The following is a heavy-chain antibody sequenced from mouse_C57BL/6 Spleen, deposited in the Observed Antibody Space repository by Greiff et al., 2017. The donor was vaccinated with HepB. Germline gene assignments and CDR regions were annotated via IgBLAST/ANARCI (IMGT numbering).Heavy chain of an antibody. CDR2: IRLKSDNYAT. D-gene: IGHD1-1*01. CDR1: GFTFSNYW. V-gene: IGHV6-3*01. J-gene: IGHJ2*01. CDR3: TGGYNYGSRGYFDY. Sequence: EVKVEESGGGLVQPGGSMKLSCVASGFTFSNYWMNWVRQSPEKGLEWVAQIRLKSDNYATHYAESVKGRFTISRDDSKSSVYLQMNNLRAEDTGIYYCTGGYNYGSRGYFDYWGQGTTLTVSS.